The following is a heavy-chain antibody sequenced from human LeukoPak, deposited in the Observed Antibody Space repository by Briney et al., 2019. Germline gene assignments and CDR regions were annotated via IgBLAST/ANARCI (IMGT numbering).Heavy chain of an antibody. J-gene: IGHJ6*02. CDR3: ARAPAWAYYYGMDV. V-gene: IGHV1-2*02. Sequence: ASVTVSCKASGYTFTGYYMHWVRQAPGQGLEWMGWINPNSGGTNYAQKFQGRVTMTRDTSISTAYMELSRLRSDDTAVYYCARAPAWAYYYGMDVWGQGTTVTVSS. D-gene: IGHD3-16*01. CDR2: INPNSGGT. CDR1: GYTFTGYY.